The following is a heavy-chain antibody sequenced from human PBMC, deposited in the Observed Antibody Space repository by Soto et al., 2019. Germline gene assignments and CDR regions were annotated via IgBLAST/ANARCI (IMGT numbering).Heavy chain of an antibody. D-gene: IGHD1-7*01. J-gene: IGHJ5*02. CDR1: GYTFTSYG. Sequence: QVQLVQSGAEVKKPGASVKVSCKASGYTFTSYGISWVRQAPGQGLEWMGWISAYNGNTNYAQKLQGRVTMTTDTSTSTAYMELRSLRSDDTAVYSCARAFELELRVFWFDPWGQGTLVTVSS. CDR2: ISAYNGNT. CDR3: ARAFELELRVFWFDP. V-gene: IGHV1-18*04.